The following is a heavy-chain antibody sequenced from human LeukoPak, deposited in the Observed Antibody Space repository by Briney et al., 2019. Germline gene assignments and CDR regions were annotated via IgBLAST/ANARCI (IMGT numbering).Heavy chain of an antibody. J-gene: IGHJ5*02. CDR1: GYTFTSYG. CDR2: IGAYNGNT. V-gene: IGHV1-18*01. D-gene: IGHD3-3*01. CDR3: ARVFGVVIIRSWFDP. Sequence: ASVKVSCKASGYTFTSYGISWVRQAPGQGLEWMGWIGAYNGNTNYAQKLQGRVTMTTDTSTSTAYMELRSLRSDDTAVYYCARVFGVVIIRSWFDPWGQGTPVTVSS.